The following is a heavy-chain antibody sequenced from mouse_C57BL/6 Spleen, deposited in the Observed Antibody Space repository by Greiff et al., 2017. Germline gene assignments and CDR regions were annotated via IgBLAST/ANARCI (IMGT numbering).Heavy chain of an antibody. CDR3: ARLFDYSNYEDAMDY. Sequence: QVQLQQSGAELARPGASVKLSCKASGYTFTSYGISWVKQRTGQGLEWIGEIYPRSGNTYYNEKFKGKATLTADKSSSTAYMELRSLTSEDSAVYFCARLFDYSNYEDAMDYWGQGTSVTVSS. V-gene: IGHV1-81*01. CDR1: GYTFTSYG. D-gene: IGHD2-5*01. J-gene: IGHJ4*01. CDR2: IYPRSGNT.